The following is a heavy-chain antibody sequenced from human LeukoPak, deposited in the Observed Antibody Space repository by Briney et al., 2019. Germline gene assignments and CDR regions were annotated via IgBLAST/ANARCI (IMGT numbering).Heavy chain of an antibody. D-gene: IGHD6-13*01. CDR2: ISAYNGNT. J-gene: IGHJ5*02. Sequence: ASVTVSCKASGYTFTSYGISWVRQAPGQGLEWMGWISAYNGNTKYAQKLQGRVTMTTDTSTSRAYMELRSLRADDTAVYYCARRIIAATGTEWFDPWGQGTLVTVSS. CDR1: GYTFTSYG. V-gene: IGHV1-18*01. CDR3: ARRIIAATGTEWFDP.